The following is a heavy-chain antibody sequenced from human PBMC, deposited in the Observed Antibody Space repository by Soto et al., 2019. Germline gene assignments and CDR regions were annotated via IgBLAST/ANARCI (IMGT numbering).Heavy chain of an antibody. J-gene: IGHJ4*02. CDR1: GDTFSFYT. CDR3: ATSYGSGISPFDY. V-gene: IGHV1-69*02. D-gene: IGHD3-10*01. CDR2: VNPILAMS. Sequence: QVQLVQSGAEVKKPGSSVKVSCKASGDTFSFYTLNWIRQAPGQGFEWVGRVNPILAMSSSAHKFQGRVSMFADKSQGTAYMELLSLRSDGTPVYYCATSYGSGISPFDYWGQGTLVTVSS.